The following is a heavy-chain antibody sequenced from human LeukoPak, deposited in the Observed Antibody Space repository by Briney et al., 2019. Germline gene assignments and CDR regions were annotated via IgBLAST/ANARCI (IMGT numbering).Heavy chain of an antibody. CDR1: AFTFSSYE. V-gene: IGHV3-48*03. CDR3: AREWFKTHDY. D-gene: IGHD3-10*01. Sequence: GGSLRLSCAASAFTFSSYEMNWVRQAPGKGLEWVSYISSSGSTKHYADSVKGRFTISRDNAKNSLYLQMNSLRAEDTAVHYCAREWFKTHDYWGQGTLVTVSS. CDR2: ISSSGSTK. J-gene: IGHJ4*02.